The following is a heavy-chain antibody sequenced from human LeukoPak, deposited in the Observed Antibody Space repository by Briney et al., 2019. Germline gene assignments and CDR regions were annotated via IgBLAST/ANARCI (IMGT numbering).Heavy chain of an antibody. CDR1: GFTFSSYW. J-gene: IGHJ6*02. CDR3: ARGGGDYVYYYGMDV. Sequence: GGSLRLSCAASGFTFSSYWMHWVRHAPGKGLVWVSRINSDGSSTSYADSVKGRFTISRDNAKNTLYLQMNSLRAEDTAVYYCARGGGDYVYYYGMDVWGQGTTVTVSS. V-gene: IGHV3-74*01. D-gene: IGHD4-17*01. CDR2: INSDGSST.